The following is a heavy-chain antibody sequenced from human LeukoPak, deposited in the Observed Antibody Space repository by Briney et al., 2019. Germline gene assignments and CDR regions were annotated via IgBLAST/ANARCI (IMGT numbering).Heavy chain of an antibody. D-gene: IGHD5-18*01. V-gene: IGHV3-21*01. CDR2: ISSSSSYI. Sequence: GGSLRLSCAASGFTFSSYSMNWVRQAPGKGLEWVSSISSSSSYIYYADSVKGRFTISRDNAKNSLYLQMNSLRAEDTAVYYCARPVDTAMGLDYWGQGTLVTVSS. CDR1: GFTFSSYS. CDR3: ARPVDTAMGLDY. J-gene: IGHJ4*02.